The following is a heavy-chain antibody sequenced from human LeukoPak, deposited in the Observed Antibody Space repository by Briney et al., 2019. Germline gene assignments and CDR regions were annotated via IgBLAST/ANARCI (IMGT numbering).Heavy chain of an antibody. J-gene: IGHJ3*02. CDR1: GGTFSSYA. D-gene: IGHD3-3*01. Sequence: SVKVSCKASGGTFSSYAISWVRQAPGQGLEWMGGIIPIFGTANYAQKFQGRVTITTDESTSTAYMELSSLRSEDTAVYYCARESDFWGGIRDAFDIWGQGTMVTVSS. CDR2: IIPIFGTA. CDR3: ARESDFWGGIRDAFDI. V-gene: IGHV1-69*05.